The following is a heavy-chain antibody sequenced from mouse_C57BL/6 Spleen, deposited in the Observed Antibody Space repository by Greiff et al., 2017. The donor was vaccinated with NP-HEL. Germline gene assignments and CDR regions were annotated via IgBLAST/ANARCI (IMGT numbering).Heavy chain of an antibody. CDR3: ASGPIYYDYVLGY. Sequence: EVQLQQSGPELVKPGASVKISCKASGYTFTDYYMNWVKQSHGKSLEWIGDINPNNGGTSYNQKFKGKATLTVDKSSSTAYMELRSLTSEDSAVYYCASGPIYYDYVLGYWGQGTTLTVSS. V-gene: IGHV1-26*01. CDR2: INPNNGGT. CDR1: GYTFTDYY. J-gene: IGHJ2*01. D-gene: IGHD2-4*01.